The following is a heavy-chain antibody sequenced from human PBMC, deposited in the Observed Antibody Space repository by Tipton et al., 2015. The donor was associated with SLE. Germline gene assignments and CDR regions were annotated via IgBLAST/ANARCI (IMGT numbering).Heavy chain of an antibody. D-gene: IGHD2-2*01. J-gene: IGHJ4*02. Sequence: SLRLSCAASGFTFSSYWMLWFRQAPGKGMEWGANIKQDGSEIYYVGSVKGRFTISRDNAKNSLYLQMNSLRVEDSAVYYCARGGLAPGADWGQGILVTVSS. V-gene: IGHV3-7*01. CDR3: ARGGLAPGAD. CDR1: GFTFSSYW. CDR2: IKQDGSEI.